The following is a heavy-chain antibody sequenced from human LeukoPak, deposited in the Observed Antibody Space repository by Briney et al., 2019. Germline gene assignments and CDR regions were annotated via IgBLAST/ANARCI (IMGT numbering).Heavy chain of an antibody. CDR3: TTASYYYGSGPIDY. CDR1: GFTFSNAW. J-gene: IGHJ4*01. Sequence: PGGSLRLSCAASGFTFSNAWMSWVRQAPGKGLEWVGRIKSKTDGGTKDYAAPVKGRFTISRDDSKNTLGLQMNSLKTEDTAVYYCTTASYYYGSGPIDYWGHGTLVTVSS. D-gene: IGHD3-10*01. V-gene: IGHV3-15*01. CDR2: IKSKTDGGTK.